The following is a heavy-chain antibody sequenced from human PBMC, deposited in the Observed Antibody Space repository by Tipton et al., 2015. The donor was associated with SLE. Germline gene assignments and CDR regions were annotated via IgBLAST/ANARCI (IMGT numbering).Heavy chain of an antibody. Sequence: LRLSCTVSGGSISSYYWSWIRQPPGKGLEWIGYIYYSGSTNYNPSLKSRVTISVDTSKNQFSLKLSSVTAADTAVYYCARDQGSSSGIQHWGQGTLVTVSS. CDR3: ARDQGSSSGIQH. J-gene: IGHJ1*01. CDR2: IYYSGST. D-gene: IGHD6-13*01. CDR1: GGSISSYY. V-gene: IGHV4-59*01.